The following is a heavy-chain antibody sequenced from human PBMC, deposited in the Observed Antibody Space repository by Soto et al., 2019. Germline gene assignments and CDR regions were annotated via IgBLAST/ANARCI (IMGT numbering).Heavy chain of an antibody. J-gene: IGHJ4*02. CDR1: GFTFSIYE. CDR3: ARDPAYNWNSDMYYFDH. D-gene: IGHD1-7*01. CDR2: ISGSGSTI. V-gene: IGHV3-48*03. Sequence: SGGSLRFSCASCGFTFSIYEMNWVRQAPGKGLEWVSYISGSGSTIYYVDSVKGRFTISRDNAKNSLSLQMNSLRVEDTAIYYCARDPAYNWNSDMYYFDHWGQGTPVTVSS.